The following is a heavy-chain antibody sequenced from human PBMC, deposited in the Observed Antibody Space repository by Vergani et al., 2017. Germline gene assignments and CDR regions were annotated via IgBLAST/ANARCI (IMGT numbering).Heavy chain of an antibody. CDR2: ISWNSGSI. Sequence: EVQLLESGGGLVQPGGSLRLSCAASGFTFSSYAMSWVRQAPGKGVEWVSAISWNSGSIGYADSVKGRFPISRDNAKNSLYLQMNSLRAEDTALYYCAKDLSRVVVAARYYYYGMDVWGQGTTVTVSS. V-gene: IGHV3-9*01. CDR1: GFTFSSYA. J-gene: IGHJ6*02. CDR3: AKDLSRVVVAARYYYYGMDV. D-gene: IGHD2-15*01.